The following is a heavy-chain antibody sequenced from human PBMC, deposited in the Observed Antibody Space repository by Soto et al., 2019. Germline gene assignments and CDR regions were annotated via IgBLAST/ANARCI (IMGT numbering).Heavy chain of an antibody. Sequence: LSXNCTVSGGSISSGGYYWSWIRQHPGKGLEWIGSIYDSGSTYYNPSLKSRVTISVDTSKNQFSLKLTSVTAADTAVYYCARVPSGRGDLVDSWGQGTRVTVSS. V-gene: IGHV4-31*03. D-gene: IGHD3-16*01. CDR2: IYDSGST. J-gene: IGHJ4*02. CDR3: ARVPSGRGDLVDS. CDR1: GGSISSGGYY.